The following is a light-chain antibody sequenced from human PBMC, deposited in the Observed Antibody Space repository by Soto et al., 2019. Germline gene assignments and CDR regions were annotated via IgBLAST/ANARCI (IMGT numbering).Light chain of an antibody. CDR3: KKYSAYQWK. V-gene: IGKV1-5*01. Sequence: DIQMTPSPSTLSASVGDRVPITYRASQSITSWLAWYQQKPGKAPNILMYDASSLHSGVTSRFSGSGSGTEFTLTIKSMQPDDFATYYCKKYSAYQWKCGQGNKGDIK. J-gene: IGKJ1*01. CDR1: QSITSW. CDR2: DAS.